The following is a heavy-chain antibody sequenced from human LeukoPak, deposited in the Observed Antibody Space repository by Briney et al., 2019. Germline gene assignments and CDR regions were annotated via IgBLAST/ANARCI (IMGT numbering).Heavy chain of an antibody. CDR1: GFTFCSYW. J-gene: IGHJ4*02. CDR2: INQDGNEK. Sequence: GGSLRLSCAASGFTFCSYWMTWVRQAPGKGLEWVANINQDGNEKYSVDSVKGRFTVSRDNAKNSLYLQMNSLRAEDTAVYYCTRVSGRYSSSSVWGQGTLVTVSS. V-gene: IGHV3-7*05. D-gene: IGHD6-6*01. CDR3: TRVSGRYSSSSV.